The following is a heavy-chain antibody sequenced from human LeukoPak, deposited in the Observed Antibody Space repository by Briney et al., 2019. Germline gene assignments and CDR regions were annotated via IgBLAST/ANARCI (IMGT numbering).Heavy chain of an antibody. CDR2: MNPNSGNT. CDR3: ARGGSGYYQNWFDP. CDR1: GYTFTSYD. D-gene: IGHD3-22*01. Sequence: ASVKVSCKASGYTFTSYDINWVRQATGQGLEWMGWMNPNSGNTGYAQKFQGRVTITRNTSISTAYMGLSSLRSEDTAVYYCARGGSGYYQNWFDPWGQGTLVTVSS. V-gene: IGHV1-8*03. J-gene: IGHJ5*02.